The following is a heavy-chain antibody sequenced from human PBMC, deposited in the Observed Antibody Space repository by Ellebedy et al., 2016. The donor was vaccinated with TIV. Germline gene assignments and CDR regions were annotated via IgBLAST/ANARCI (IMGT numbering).Heavy chain of an antibody. V-gene: IGHV4-61*02. CDR3: ARGGEYYYGSGSIWFDP. Sequence: MPSETLSLTCTVSGGSISSSSYYWSWIRQPAGKGLEWIGRIYTGGSTNYNPSLKSRVTMSVDTSKNQFSLKLSSVTAADTAVYYCARGGEYYYGSGSIWFDPWGQGTLVTVSS. D-gene: IGHD3-10*01. CDR1: GGSISSSSYY. CDR2: IYTGGST. J-gene: IGHJ5*02.